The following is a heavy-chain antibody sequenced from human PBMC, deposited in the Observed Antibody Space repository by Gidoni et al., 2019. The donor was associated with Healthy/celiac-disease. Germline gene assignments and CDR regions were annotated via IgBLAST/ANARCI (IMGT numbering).Heavy chain of an antibody. J-gene: IGHJ4*02. D-gene: IGHD5-18*01. CDR2: IWYDGSNK. Sequence: QVPLVEPGGGVVQPGRSLRLSCAASGFTFSSYGMHWVRQAPGKGLEWVAVIWYDGSNKYYADSVKGRFTISRDNSKNTLYLQMNSLRAEDTAVYYCARSGIEMATAYFDYWGQGTLVTVSS. V-gene: IGHV3-33*01. CDR3: ARSGIEMATAYFDY. CDR1: GFTFSSYG.